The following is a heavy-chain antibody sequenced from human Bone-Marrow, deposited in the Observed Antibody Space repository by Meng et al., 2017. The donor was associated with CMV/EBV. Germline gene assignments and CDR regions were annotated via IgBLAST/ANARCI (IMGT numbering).Heavy chain of an antibody. D-gene: IGHD5-12*01. CDR2: ICNSGST. CDR3: AKDKEVGTIWGYYGMDV. Sequence: GSLRLSCAVSGGSISSYCWSWIRQPPGKGLEWIGYICNSGSTNYNPPLKSRVTILVDASKNQFSLKLSSVTAADTAVYYCAKDKEVGTIWGYYGMDVRGHGTTVTVSS. J-gene: IGHJ6*02. V-gene: IGHV4-59*01. CDR1: GGSISSYC.